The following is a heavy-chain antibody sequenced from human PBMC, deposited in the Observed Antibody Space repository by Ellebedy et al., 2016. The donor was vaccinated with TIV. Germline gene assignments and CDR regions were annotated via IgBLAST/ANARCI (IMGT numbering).Heavy chain of an antibody. CDR1: GYTFTGYY. D-gene: IGHD2-21*02. V-gene: IGHV1-2*04. CDR3: ARDPRASYCGGDCTPAPWFDP. Sequence: ASVKVSCXASGYTFTGYYMHWVRQAPGQGLEWMGWINPHSGGTNYAQKFQGWVTMTRDTSISTAYMELSRLRSDDTAVYYCARDPRASYCGGDCTPAPWFDPWGQGTLVTVSS. J-gene: IGHJ5*02. CDR2: INPHSGGT.